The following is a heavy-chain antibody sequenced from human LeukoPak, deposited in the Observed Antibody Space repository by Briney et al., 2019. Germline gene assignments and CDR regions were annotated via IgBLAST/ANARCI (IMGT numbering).Heavy chain of an antibody. V-gene: IGHV1-2*02. CDR3: ARGRMGGGNDY. Sequence: ASVKVSCKASGYTFTGYNMHWVRQAPGQGLEWMGWIDPNSGGTNYAQKFQGRVTMTRDTSISTAYMELSSLRSDDTAVYYCARGRMGGGNDYWGQGTLVTVSS. D-gene: IGHD2-15*01. CDR1: GYTFTGYN. J-gene: IGHJ4*02. CDR2: IDPNSGGT.